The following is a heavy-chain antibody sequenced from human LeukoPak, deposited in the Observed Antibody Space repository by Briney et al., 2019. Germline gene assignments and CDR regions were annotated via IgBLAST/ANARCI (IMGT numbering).Heavy chain of an antibody. CDR1: GFIFSSYN. J-gene: IGHJ3*02. Sequence: GGSLRLSCAASGFIFSSYNLDWVRQAPGKGLGWVSSISSSSSYIYYADSMKGRFTISRDNARNSLYLQMNSLRAEDTAMYFCARDSIPYCSGGSCTAFDIWGQGTMVTVSS. D-gene: IGHD2-15*01. CDR3: ARDSIPYCSGGSCTAFDI. CDR2: ISSSSSYI. V-gene: IGHV3-21*01.